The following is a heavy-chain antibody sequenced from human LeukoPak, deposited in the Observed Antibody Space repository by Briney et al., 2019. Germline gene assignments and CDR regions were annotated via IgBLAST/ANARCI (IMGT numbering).Heavy chain of an antibody. CDR3: GRAFPPLRTAAAGDY. CDR1: GFTFSDCD. V-gene: IGHV3-21*01. D-gene: IGHD6-13*01. J-gene: IGHJ4*02. Sequence: PGGSLRLSCTASGFTFSDCDMSWFRQAPGKGLEWVSSISYRTSHIYYADSVKGRFTISRDNAKNSLYLQMDSLRAEDTAVYFCGRAFPPLRTAAAGDYWGQGTLVTVSS. CDR2: ISYRTSHI.